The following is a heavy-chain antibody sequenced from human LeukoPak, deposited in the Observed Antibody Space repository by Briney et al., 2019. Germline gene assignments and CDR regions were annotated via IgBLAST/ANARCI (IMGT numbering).Heavy chain of an antibody. CDR3: ARDPADHWSTYLYYFDY. J-gene: IGHJ4*02. CDR1: VGSISTGSDY. CDR2: IFTSGST. Sequence: PSQTLSLTRTVSVGSISTGSDYWSWTRHAAGKGLEWIGRIFTSGSTDYNPSLRSRVTISVDTSKTQFSLRLSCVTAADTAVYYCARDPADHWSTYLYYFDYWGQGTLVTVSS. D-gene: IGHD3-3*01. V-gene: IGHV4-61*02.